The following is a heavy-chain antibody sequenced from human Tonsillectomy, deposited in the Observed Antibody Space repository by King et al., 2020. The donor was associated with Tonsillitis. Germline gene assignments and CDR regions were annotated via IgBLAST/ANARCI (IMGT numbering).Heavy chain of an antibody. J-gene: IGHJ3*02. CDR2: IDWDDDK. Sequence: VTLKESGPALVKPTQTLTLTCTFSGFSLSTSGMRVSWIRQPPGKALEWLARIDWDDDKFYSTSLKTRLTISKDTYKNQVVLTMTHMDPVDTATYYCARCYYSSGWNDAFDIWGQGTMVTVSS. CDR1: GFSLSTSGMR. D-gene: IGHD6-19*01. CDR3: ARCYYSSGWNDAFDI. V-gene: IGHV2-70*04.